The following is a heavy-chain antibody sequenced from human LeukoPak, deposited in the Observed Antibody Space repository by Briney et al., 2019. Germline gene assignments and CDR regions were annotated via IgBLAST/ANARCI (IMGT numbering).Heavy chain of an antibody. V-gene: IGHV1-18*04. CDR3: ARDLDSGGTTFRALNY. Sequence: GASVKVSCKASGYTFTGYGIIWVRQAPGQGLEWMGWISPYNGNTNYARKFQGRVTMTTDTSTTTTYMELRSLRSDDTAVYYCARDLDSGGTTFRALNYWGQGTLVTVSS. J-gene: IGHJ4*02. D-gene: IGHD1-14*01. CDR2: ISPYNGNT. CDR1: GYTFTGYG.